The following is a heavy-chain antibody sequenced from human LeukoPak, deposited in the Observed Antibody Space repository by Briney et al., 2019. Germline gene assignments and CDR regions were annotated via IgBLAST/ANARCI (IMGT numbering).Heavy chain of an antibody. CDR3: ARERESGSSWFDP. Sequence: GESLKISCKASGYSFTKYWIGWVRQMPGKGLEWMAINYPANSDTRYSASFQGQVTISADTSITTAYLQWSSLTASDTAMYYCARERESGSSWFDPWGQGTLVTVSS. D-gene: IGHD3-10*01. CDR1: GYSFTKYW. CDR2: NYPANSDT. J-gene: IGHJ5*02. V-gene: IGHV5-51*01.